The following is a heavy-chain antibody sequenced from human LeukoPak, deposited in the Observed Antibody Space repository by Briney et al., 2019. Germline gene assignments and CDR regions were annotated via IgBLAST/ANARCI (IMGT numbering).Heavy chain of an antibody. CDR2: ISYDGSNK. Sequence: PGGSLRLSCAASGFTFSSYAMHWVRQAPGKGLEWVAVISYDGSNKYYADSVKGRFTISRDNSKNTLYLQMNSLRAEDTAVYYCARAGALGPYDILTGPYFDYWGQGTLVTVSS. D-gene: IGHD3-9*01. CDR3: ARAGALGPYDILTGPYFDY. V-gene: IGHV3-30-3*01. J-gene: IGHJ4*02. CDR1: GFTFSSYA.